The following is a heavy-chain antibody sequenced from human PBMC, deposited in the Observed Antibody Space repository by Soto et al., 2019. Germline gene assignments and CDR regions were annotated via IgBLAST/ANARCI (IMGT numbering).Heavy chain of an antibody. CDR2: IHSDGSST. CDR3: ARGDRGAFDL. J-gene: IGHJ3*01. Sequence: EVQLLEPGGGLVQPGESLRLSCAASGFTFSYYWMHWVRQAPGMGLVWVSRIHSDGSSTTYADSVKGRFTTSRDNARNTLYLQMNSLRAEDTAVYYCARGDRGAFDLWGQGTVVTVSS. V-gene: IGHV3-74*01. D-gene: IGHD1-26*01. CDR1: GFTFSYYW.